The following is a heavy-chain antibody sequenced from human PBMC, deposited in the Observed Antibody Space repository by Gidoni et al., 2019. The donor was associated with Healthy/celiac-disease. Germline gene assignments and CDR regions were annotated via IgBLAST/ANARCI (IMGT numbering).Heavy chain of an antibody. CDR2: IYYSGST. V-gene: IGHV4-39*01. CDR1: GGPISSSSYY. Sequence: QLQLQESGPGLVKPSETLSLTCTVSGGPISSSSYYWGWLRQPPGKGLEWIGSIYYSGSTYYNPSLKSRVTISVDTSKNQFSLKLSSVTAADTAVYYCARYDFWSGADYWGQGTLVTVSS. J-gene: IGHJ4*02. D-gene: IGHD3-3*01. CDR3: ARYDFWSGADY.